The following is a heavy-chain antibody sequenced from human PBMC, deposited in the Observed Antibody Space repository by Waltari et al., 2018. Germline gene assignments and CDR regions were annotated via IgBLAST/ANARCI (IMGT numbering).Heavy chain of an antibody. CDR3: ARVWDIVVVPAAINAFDI. CDR2: ISAYNGNT. D-gene: IGHD2-2*02. J-gene: IGHJ3*02. Sequence: QVQLVQSGAEVKKHGASVKVSCKASGYTFTSYGISWVRQDPGQGLEWMGWISAYNGNTNYAQKLQGRVTMTTDTSTSTAYMELRSLRSDDTAVYYCARVWDIVVVPAAINAFDIWGQGTMVTVSS. V-gene: IGHV1-18*01. CDR1: GYTFTSYG.